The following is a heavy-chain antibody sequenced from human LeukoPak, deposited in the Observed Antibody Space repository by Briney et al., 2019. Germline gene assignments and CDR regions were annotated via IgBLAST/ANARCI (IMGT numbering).Heavy chain of an antibody. J-gene: IGHJ4*02. Sequence: AGGSLRLSCAASGFTFSSYSMNWVRQAPGKGLEWVSSISSSSSYIYYADSVKGRFTISRDNAKNSLYLQMNSLRAEDTAVYYCARDLWRYSSGYYEPYYFDYWGQGTLVTVSS. CDR1: GFTFSSYS. V-gene: IGHV3-21*04. CDR2: ISSSSSYI. CDR3: ARDLWRYSSGYYEPYYFDY. D-gene: IGHD3-22*01.